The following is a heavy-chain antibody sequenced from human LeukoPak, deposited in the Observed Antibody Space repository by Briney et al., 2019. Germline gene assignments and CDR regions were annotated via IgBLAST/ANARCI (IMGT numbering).Heavy chain of an antibody. CDR1: GFTFSSYA. D-gene: IGHD6-19*01. Sequence: GGSLRLSCAASGFTFSSYAMSWVRQAPGKGLEWVSAISGSGGSTYYADSVKGRFTISRDNSKNTLYLQMNSLRAEDTAVYYRAKGSIAVAGYAAFDYWGQGTLVTVSS. J-gene: IGHJ4*02. V-gene: IGHV3-23*01. CDR2: ISGSGGST. CDR3: AKGSIAVAGYAAFDY.